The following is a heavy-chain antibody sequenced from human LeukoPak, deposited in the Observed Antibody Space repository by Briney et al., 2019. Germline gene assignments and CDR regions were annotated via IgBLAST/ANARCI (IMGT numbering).Heavy chain of an antibody. CDR3: ARGRITGAAGNWFDP. V-gene: IGHV1-2*02. Sequence: ASVKVSCKASGYTFTGYYMHWVRQPPGQGLEWMGWINPNSGGTNYAQKFQGRVTMTRDTSISTAYMELSRLRSDDTAVYYCARGRITGAAGNWFDPWGQGTLVTVSS. D-gene: IGHD1-20*01. CDR1: GYTFTGYY. J-gene: IGHJ5*02. CDR2: INPNSGGT.